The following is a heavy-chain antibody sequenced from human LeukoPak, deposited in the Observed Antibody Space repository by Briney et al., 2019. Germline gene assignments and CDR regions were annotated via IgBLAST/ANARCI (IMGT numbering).Heavy chain of an antibody. D-gene: IGHD5-24*01. V-gene: IGHV3-73*01. CDR2: IRSKANNYAT. Sequence: PGGSLRLSCAASGFIFSGSAIHWVRQASGKGLEWVGRIRSKANNYATTSAASVKGRFTISRDDSKNTAYLQVNSLKTEDTAVYYCTRQIGDGYNLIDYWGQGTLVTVSS. CDR1: GFIFSGSA. J-gene: IGHJ4*02. CDR3: TRQIGDGYNLIDY.